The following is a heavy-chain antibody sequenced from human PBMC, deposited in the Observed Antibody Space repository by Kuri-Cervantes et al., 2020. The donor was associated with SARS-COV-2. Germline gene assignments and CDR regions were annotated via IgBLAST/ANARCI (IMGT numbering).Heavy chain of an antibody. Sequence: LSLTCVASGFTFRDYYMSWIRQAPGKGLEWISYISSSDSTTYYADSVKGRFTISRDNAKRTLFLQMNSLRVDDTAVYYCSRDQVSAAGTANSWGQGALVTVSS. J-gene: IGHJ4*02. D-gene: IGHD6-13*01. CDR2: ISSSDSTT. CDR1: GFTFRDYY. CDR3: SRDQVSAAGTANS. V-gene: IGHV3-11*01.